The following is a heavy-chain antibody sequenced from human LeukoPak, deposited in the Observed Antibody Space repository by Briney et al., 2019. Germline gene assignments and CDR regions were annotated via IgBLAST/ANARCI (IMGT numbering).Heavy chain of an antibody. V-gene: IGHV4-59*01. Sequence: SETLSLTCSVSGDSMSSYYWSWIRQPPGMGLEWIGCTHYTGSTYYNPSLKSRVTMSVDTSKNQFSLKLSSVTAADTAVYYCARGAVTDIRSWFDPWAMEPWSPSPQ. CDR1: GDSMSSYY. J-gene: IGHJ5*02. CDR2: THYTGST. CDR3: ARGAVTDIRSWFDP. D-gene: IGHD2-21*02.